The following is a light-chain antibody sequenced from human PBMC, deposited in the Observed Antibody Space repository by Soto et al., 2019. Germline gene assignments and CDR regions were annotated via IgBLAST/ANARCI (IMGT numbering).Light chain of an antibody. CDR2: RAS. V-gene: IGKV1-5*03. CDR1: QSLGDW. J-gene: IGKJ4*01. CDR3: QQYSDYPLT. Sequence: DIQMTQSPSTLSASVGDRVTITCRASQSLGDWLAWYQQKPGTAPKLLIYRASTLEGGVPSRFSGRGSGTDFTLTISSLQPGDFATYCCQQYSDYPLTFGGGTKVEIK.